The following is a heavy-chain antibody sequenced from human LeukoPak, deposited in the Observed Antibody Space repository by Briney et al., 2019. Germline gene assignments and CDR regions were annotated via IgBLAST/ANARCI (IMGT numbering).Heavy chain of an antibody. CDR2: ITYDGSNK. Sequence: GGSLRLSCAASGFTFSSYEMNWVRQAPGKGPEWVAVITYDGSNKYYTDSVKGRFTISRDNSKSTLYLQMNSLRAEDTAVYYCAKVRWDNSGWYYLDYWGQGTLVTVSS. CDR1: GFTFSSYE. V-gene: IGHV3-30*18. D-gene: IGHD6-19*01. CDR3: AKVRWDNSGWYYLDY. J-gene: IGHJ4*02.